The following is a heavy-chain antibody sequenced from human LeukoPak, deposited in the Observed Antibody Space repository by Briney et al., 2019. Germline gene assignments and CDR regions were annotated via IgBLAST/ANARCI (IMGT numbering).Heavy chain of an antibody. CDR3: ARGAYGSGL. CDR2: IYTSGST. J-gene: IGHJ4*02. V-gene: IGHV4-61*02. D-gene: IGHD6-19*01. CDR1: GGSISSGSYY. Sequence: SQTLSLTCTVSGGSISSGSYYWSWIRQPAGKGREWIGRIYTSGSTDYNPALRSRVTISVDTSKNQFSLKLSFVTAADTAVYYCARGAYGSGLWGQGTLVTVPS.